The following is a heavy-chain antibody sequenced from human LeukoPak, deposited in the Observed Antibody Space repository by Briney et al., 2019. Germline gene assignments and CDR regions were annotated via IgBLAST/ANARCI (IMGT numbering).Heavy chain of an antibody. CDR3: ARDPMVGSPDYFDH. J-gene: IGHJ4*02. V-gene: IGHV3-30*04. CDR2: IAQDDVIK. D-gene: IGHD4/OR15-4a*01. CDR1: GFTFSSYP. Sequence: GGSLRLSCAASGFTFSSYPMHWVRQAPGRGLEWVAVIAQDDVIKYNTDSVKGRFTISRDNSKSTLYLQMNSLRTEDTALYFCARDPMVGSPDYFDHWGQGTLATVSS.